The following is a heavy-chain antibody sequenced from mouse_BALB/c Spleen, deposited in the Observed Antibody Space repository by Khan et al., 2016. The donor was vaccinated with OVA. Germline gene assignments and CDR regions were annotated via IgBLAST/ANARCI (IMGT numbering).Heavy chain of an antibody. CDR3: TRGGGGNRFGY. CDR2: ISTYYGHA. V-gene: IGHV1S137*01. J-gene: IGHJ3*01. CDR1: GYTFTDFT. Sequence: VQLQQSGAELVRPGVSVKISCKGSGYTFTDFTMHWVRQSHAMSLEWIGVISTYYGHATYNQKFKDKATMTVDKSSSTAYMELARLTSEDSAIYYWTRGGGGNRFGYWGQGTLVTVSA.